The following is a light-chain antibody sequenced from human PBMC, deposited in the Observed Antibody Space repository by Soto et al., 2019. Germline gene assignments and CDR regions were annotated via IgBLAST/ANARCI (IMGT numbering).Light chain of an antibody. CDR3: QQRSNWPPD. CDR2: DAS. Sequence: EIVLTQSPATLSLSPGERATLSCRASQSVSSYLAWYQQKPGQAPRLLIYDASNRATGIPARFSGSGSGTDFTLTISSLEPEDFAVYYCQQRSNWPPDVAQGTRLEIK. CDR1: QSVSSY. V-gene: IGKV3-11*01. J-gene: IGKJ5*01.